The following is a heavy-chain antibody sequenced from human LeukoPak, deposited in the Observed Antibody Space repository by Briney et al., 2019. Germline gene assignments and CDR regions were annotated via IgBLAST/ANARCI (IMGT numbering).Heavy chain of an antibody. CDR3: ARAPQLWEPFDY. D-gene: IGHD3-10*01. Sequence: SETLSLTCTVSGGSISSSSYYWGWIRQPPGKGLEWIGSIYYSGSTYYNPSLKSRVTISVDTSKNQFSLKLSSVTAADTAVYYCARAPQLWEPFDYWGQGTLVTVSS. CDR1: GGSISSSSYY. J-gene: IGHJ4*02. CDR2: IYYSGST. V-gene: IGHV4-39*07.